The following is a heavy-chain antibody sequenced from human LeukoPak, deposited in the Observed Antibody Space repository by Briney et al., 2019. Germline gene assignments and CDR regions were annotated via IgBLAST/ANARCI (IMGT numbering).Heavy chain of an antibody. CDR3: AREVWASKMGPFDF. CDR2: FGPTGKK. D-gene: IGHD2-8*01. V-gene: IGHV3-23*01. J-gene: IGHJ4*02. CDR1: GFALSSHA. Sequence: GGSLRLSCAASGFALSSHAMSWLRQAPGKGPEWVAAFGPTGKKYYEDSVKGRFTISRDISKTTLYLQMSSMRAEDTGVFYCAREVWASKMGPFDFWGRGTLVTVSS.